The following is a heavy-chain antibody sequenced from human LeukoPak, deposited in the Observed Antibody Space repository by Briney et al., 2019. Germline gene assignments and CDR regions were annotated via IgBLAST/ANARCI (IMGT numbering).Heavy chain of an antibody. CDR1: GFMFSSDA. D-gene: IGHD2-15*01. Sequence: GGSLRLSCAASGFMFSSDAMHWVRQAPGKGLEWVSYISSSSSTIYYADSVKGRFTVSRDNAKNSLYLQMNSLGAEDTAMYYCAPICSSGNCFQTRFDYWGQGTLVTVSS. CDR3: APICSSGNCFQTRFDY. J-gene: IGHJ4*02. CDR2: ISSSSSTI. V-gene: IGHV3-48*04.